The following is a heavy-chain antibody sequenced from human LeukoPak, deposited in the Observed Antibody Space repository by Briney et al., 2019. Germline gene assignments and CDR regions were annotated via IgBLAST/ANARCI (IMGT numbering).Heavy chain of an antibody. J-gene: IGHJ3*02. V-gene: IGHV3-7*04. CDR3: ARAGDYGDYGDAFDI. CDR1: GFTFSSYW. Sequence: PGGSLRLSCAASGFTFSSYWMSWVRQAPGKGLEWVANIKQDGSEKYYVDSVKGRFTISRDNAKNSLYLQMNSLRAEDTAVYYCARAGDYGDYGDAFDIWGQGTMVTVSS. CDR2: IKQDGSEK. D-gene: IGHD4-17*01.